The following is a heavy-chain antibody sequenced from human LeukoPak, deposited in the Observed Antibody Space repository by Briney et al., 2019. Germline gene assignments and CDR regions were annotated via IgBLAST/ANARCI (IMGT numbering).Heavy chain of an antibody. CDR1: GFTFSSYG. J-gene: IGHJ4*02. D-gene: IGHD3-3*01. V-gene: IGHV3-30*02. CDR2: IRYDGSNK. Sequence: GGSLRLSSAASGFTFSSYGMHWVRQAPGKGLEWVAFIRYDGSNKYYADSVKGRFTISRDNSKNALYLQMNSLRAEDTAVYYCAKDLFFGVVMHRSGFDYWGQGTLVTVSS. CDR3: AKDLFFGVVMHRSGFDY.